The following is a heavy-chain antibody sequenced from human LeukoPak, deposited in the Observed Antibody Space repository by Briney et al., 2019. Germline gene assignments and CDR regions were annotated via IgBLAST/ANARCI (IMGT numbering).Heavy chain of an antibody. D-gene: IGHD5-18*01. Sequence: SETLSLTCTVSGGYISSYYWSWIRQSPGKGLEWIGYIYYSGSTNYNPSLKSRVTISVDTSKNQFSLKLSSVTAADTAVYYCARAPGYSYGMIDYWGQGTLVTVSS. CDR2: IYYSGST. V-gene: IGHV4-59*01. J-gene: IGHJ4*02. CDR1: GGYISSYY. CDR3: ARAPGYSYGMIDY.